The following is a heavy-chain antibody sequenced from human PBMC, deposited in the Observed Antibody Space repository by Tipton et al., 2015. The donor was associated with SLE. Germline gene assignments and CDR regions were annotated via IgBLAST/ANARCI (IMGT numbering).Heavy chain of an antibody. CDR3: VRGSSYQVY. D-gene: IGHD5-18*01. CDR1: GFTFNDFA. Sequence: SLRLSCAASGFTFNDFAIHWIRQAPGKGLEYVSAITSSGNTYYADAVKGRFTISRDNSKNTLDLKMGSLRAEDTAMYYCVRGSSYQVYWGQGTLGTVSS. CDR2: ITSSGNT. J-gene: IGHJ4*02. V-gene: IGHV3-64*02.